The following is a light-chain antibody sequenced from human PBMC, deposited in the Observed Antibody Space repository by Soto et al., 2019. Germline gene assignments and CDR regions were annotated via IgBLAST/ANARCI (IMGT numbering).Light chain of an antibody. Sequence: EIVLTQSPATLSLSPGNRATLSCRASQSVSGYLAWYQQKPGQAPRLLIYDASNRATGIPARFSGSGSGTDFTLPITSLEPEDFAVYYCQQHSNWSSTFGGGTKVEL. CDR1: QSVSGY. J-gene: IGKJ4*01. V-gene: IGKV3-11*01. CDR2: DAS. CDR3: QQHSNWSST.